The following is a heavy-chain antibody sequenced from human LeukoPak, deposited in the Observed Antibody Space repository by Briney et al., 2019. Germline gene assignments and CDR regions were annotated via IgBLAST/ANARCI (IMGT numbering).Heavy chain of an antibody. CDR1: GGSISSYY. Sequence: SETLSLTSTVPGGSISSYYWSWIRKPAGKGLEWIARIYTSGSTTYNHSLKSRLTVSVDTSKNQFSLKLSSVTAADTAVYYCARDLYYYGSGSYYPTDCYFDLWGRGTLVTVSS. D-gene: IGHD3-10*01. CDR3: ARDLYYYGSGSYYPTDCYFDL. J-gene: IGHJ2*01. CDR2: IYTSGST. V-gene: IGHV4-4*07.